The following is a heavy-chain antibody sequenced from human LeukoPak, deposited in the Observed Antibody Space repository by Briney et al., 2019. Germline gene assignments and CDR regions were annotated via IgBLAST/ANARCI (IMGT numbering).Heavy chain of an antibody. Sequence: SETRSLTCTVSGGSISSGGYYWRWIRQHPGKDLEWIGYIYYSGSTYYNPSLTSRVTISVDTSKNQFSLKLSSVTAADTAVYYCARERSGYPYYFDYWGQGALVTVSS. CDR3: ARERSGYPYYFDY. V-gene: IGHV4-31*03. D-gene: IGHD3-3*01. J-gene: IGHJ4*02. CDR2: IYYSGST. CDR1: GGSISSGGYY.